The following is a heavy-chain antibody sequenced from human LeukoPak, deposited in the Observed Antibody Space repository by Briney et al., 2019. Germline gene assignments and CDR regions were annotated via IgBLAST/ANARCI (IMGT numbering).Heavy chain of an antibody. CDR1: GCTFTSYW. CDR3: ARRRGIAASGTRGDPFEI. D-gene: IGHD6-13*01. V-gene: IGHV5-51*01. J-gene: IGHJ3*02. Sequence: GESLKISCKGSGCTFTSYWIGWVRQMPGKGLEWMGIIYPGDSDTRYSPSSQGQVSISVDKSISTAYLQWSSLKASDTAMYYCARRRGIAASGTRGDPFEIWGQGTMVIVSS. CDR2: IYPGDSDT.